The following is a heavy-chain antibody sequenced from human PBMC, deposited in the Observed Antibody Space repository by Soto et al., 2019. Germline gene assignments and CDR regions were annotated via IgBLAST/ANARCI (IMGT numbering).Heavy chain of an antibody. Sequence: PGESLKISCKGSGYSFTSYWIGWVRQMPGKGLEWMGIIYPGDSDTRYSPSFQGQVTISADKSISTAYLQWSSLKASDTAMYYCARPEVGQKLGSWAFDIWGQGTMVTVSS. J-gene: IGHJ3*02. D-gene: IGHD7-27*01. CDR1: GYSFTSYW. CDR2: IYPGDSDT. CDR3: ARPEVGQKLGSWAFDI. V-gene: IGHV5-51*01.